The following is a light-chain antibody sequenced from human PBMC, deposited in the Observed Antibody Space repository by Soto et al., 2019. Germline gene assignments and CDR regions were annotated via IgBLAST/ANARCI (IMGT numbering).Light chain of an antibody. Sequence: DIQLTQSPSTLSASVGDRVTITCRTSQSISSWLAWYQQKSGKAPKLLIYDASSLESGVPSRVSGSGSGTEFTITISSLKPDDFATYYCQQYNSYSFGQGTKLEIK. V-gene: IGKV1-5*01. CDR1: QSISSW. CDR2: DAS. J-gene: IGKJ2*01. CDR3: QQYNSYS.